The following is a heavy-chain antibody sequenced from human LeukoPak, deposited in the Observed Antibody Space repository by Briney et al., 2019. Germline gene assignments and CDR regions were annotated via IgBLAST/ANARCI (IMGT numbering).Heavy chain of an antibody. CDR1: GGTFSSYA. CDR3: ARERTCFRGWYPLDY. CDR2: IIPIFGTA. V-gene: IGHV1-69*13. Sequence: ASVKVSCKASGGTFSSYAISWVRQAPGQGLEWMGGIIPIFGTANYAQKFQGRVTITADESTSTAYMELSSLRSEDTAVYYCARERTCFRGWYPLDYWGQGTLVTVSS. J-gene: IGHJ4*02. D-gene: IGHD6-19*01.